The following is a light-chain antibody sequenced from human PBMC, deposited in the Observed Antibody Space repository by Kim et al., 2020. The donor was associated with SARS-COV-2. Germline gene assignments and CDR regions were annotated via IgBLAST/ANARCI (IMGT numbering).Light chain of an antibody. CDR2: DVS. CDR3: SSYASSSSYV. V-gene: IGLV2-14*04. J-gene: IGLJ1*01. Sequence: QSITHPCSGTSRDVGRYNYVSWYQQHPGKAPKLMIYDVSERPSGVSDRFSGSKSGNTASLTISGLQAEDEGDYYCSSYASSSSYVFGTGTKVTVL. CDR1: SRDVGRYNY.